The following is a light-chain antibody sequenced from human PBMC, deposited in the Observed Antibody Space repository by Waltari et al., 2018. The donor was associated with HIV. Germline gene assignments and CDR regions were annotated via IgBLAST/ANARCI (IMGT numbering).Light chain of an antibody. CDR3: NSRDSSGNHWV. Sequence: SSEMTQDPAVSVALGQTVRITCQGDSLRSYYANWYQQKPGQAPVLVMYSKNNRPSGIPDRFSGSSSGNTASLTITGAQAEDEAVYFCNSRDSSGNHWVFGGGTRLAVL. V-gene: IGLV3-19*01. CDR1: SLRSYY. CDR2: SKN. J-gene: IGLJ3*02.